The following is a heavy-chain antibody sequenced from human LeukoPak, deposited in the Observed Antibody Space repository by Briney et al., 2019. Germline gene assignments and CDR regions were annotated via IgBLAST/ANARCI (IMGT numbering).Heavy chain of an antibody. CDR1: GFTFSSYA. V-gene: IGHV3-23*01. CDR3: AKDPPAFDFWSGYYSPDAFDI. J-gene: IGHJ3*02. Sequence: PGGSLRLSCAASGFTFSSYAMSWVRQAPGKGLEWVSAISGSGGSTYYADSVKGRFTISRDNSKNTLYLQMNSLRAEDTAVYYCAKDPPAFDFWSGYYSPDAFDIWGQGTMVTVSS. CDR2: ISGSGGST. D-gene: IGHD3-3*01.